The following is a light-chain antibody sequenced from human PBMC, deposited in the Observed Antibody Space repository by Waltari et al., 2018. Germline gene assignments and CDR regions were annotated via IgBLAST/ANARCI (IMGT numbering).Light chain of an antibody. Sequence: DIQMTQSPSSLSASVGDRVTITCRASQGIVNWLAWYQQKPGNDPRLLIYKTYNLEDGVPSRCSGSGSGTYFTLTINGLQPVDFATYYCQQYDSMPYSFGQGTRVEIK. CDR3: QQYDSMPYS. J-gene: IGKJ2*03. CDR1: QGIVNW. CDR2: KTY. V-gene: IGKV1-5*03.